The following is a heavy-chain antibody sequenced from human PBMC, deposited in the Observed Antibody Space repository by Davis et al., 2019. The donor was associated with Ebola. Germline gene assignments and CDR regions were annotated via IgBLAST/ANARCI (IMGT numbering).Heavy chain of an antibody. CDR1: GGSLNNYY. D-gene: IGHD3-10*02. V-gene: IGHV4-34*01. J-gene: IGHJ6*04. CDR3: ARLKWRKAYYVAPDV. Sequence: PSETLSPTCAAYGGSLNNYYWSWIRQPPGKGLEWIGEFTHSGSTNYKPSLKSRVTISLDTSQNQFSLRLRPVAAAATAIYYCARLKWRKAYYVAPDVWGRGTTVTVSS. CDR2: FTHSGST.